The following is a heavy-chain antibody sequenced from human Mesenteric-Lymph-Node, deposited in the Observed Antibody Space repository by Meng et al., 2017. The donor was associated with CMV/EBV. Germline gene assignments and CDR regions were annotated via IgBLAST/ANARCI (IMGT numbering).Heavy chain of an antibody. CDR3: TRSKSGSFPAGDAFDI. Sequence: GGSLRLSCAASGFSFSTYDMYWVRQTAGKSLEWVSAIGTLSDTFYPESVKGRFTISRDNARNSLYLQMNGLGAGDTAVYYCTRSKSGSFPAGDAFDIWGQGTMVTVSS. D-gene: IGHD1-26*01. V-gene: IGHV3-13*01. CDR2: IGTLSDT. J-gene: IGHJ3*02. CDR1: GFSFSTYD.